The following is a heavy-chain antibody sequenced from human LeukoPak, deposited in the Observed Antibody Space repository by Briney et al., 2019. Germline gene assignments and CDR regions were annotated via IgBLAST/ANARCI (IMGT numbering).Heavy chain of an antibody. CDR1: GFTFNNYW. D-gene: IGHD2-8*02. CDR3: VREGRGVVPPGFY. CDR2: INNDESST. J-gene: IGHJ4*02. V-gene: IGHV3-74*01. Sequence: GGSLRLSCAASGFTFNNYWMHWVRQAPGKGLVCVSRINNDESSTHYADSVKGRFTISRDNSRNTVYLEMNFLRAEDTAVYYCVREGRGVVPPGFYWGQGTLVTVSS.